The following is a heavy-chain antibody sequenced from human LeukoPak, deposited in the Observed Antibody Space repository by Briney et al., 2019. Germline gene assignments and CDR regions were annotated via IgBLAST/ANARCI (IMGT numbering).Heavy chain of an antibody. J-gene: IGHJ4*02. CDR3: ARGDKSSGWHFFDY. Sequence: GGSLRLSCAASGFTFSSYSMNWVRQAPGKGLEWVPSISGSSSYIYYADSVKGRFTISRDNAKNSLYLQMNTLRAEDTAVYYCARGDKSSGWHFFDYWGQGTLVTVSS. D-gene: IGHD6-19*01. CDR2: ISGSSSYI. V-gene: IGHV3-21*01. CDR1: GFTFSSYS.